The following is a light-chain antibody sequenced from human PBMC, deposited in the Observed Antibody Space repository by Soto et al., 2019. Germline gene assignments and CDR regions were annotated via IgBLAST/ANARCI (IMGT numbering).Light chain of an antibody. CDR3: LQHNTYPWT. CDR2: AAS. Sequence: DIQMTQSPSSLSASIGDRVTITSRSSQVITNDLGWYQQKPGKAPKRLIYAASTLQSGVPSRFSGSGSGTEFTLTISSLQPEDFATYYCLQHNTYPWTFGQGTKVEIK. V-gene: IGKV1-17*01. CDR1: QVITND. J-gene: IGKJ1*01.